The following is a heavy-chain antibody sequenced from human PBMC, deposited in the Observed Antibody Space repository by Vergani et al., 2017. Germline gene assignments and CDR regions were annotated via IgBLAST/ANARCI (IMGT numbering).Heavy chain of an antibody. CDR1: GDSVSSNSAA. V-gene: IGHV6-1*01. CDR3: ARDQLGISRPIKPPLGPDY. Sequence: QVQLQQSGPGLVKPSQTLSLTCAISGDSVSSNSAAWNWIRQSPSRGLEWLGRTYYRSKWYNDYAVSVKSRITINPDTSKNQFSLQLNSVTPEDTAVYYCARDQLGISRPIKPPLGPDYWGQGTLVTVSS. J-gene: IGHJ4*02. D-gene: IGHD6-13*01. CDR2: TYYRSKWYN.